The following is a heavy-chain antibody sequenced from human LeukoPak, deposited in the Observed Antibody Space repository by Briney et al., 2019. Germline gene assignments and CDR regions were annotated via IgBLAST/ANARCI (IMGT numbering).Heavy chain of an antibody. CDR2: IIPIFGTA. Sequence: SVKVSCQASGGTFSSYAISWVRQAPRQELEWMGGIIPIFGTANYAQKFQGRVTITADESTSTAYMELSSLRSEDTAVYYCARVLGDVVVVPAAMGGWFDPWGQGTLVTVSS. J-gene: IGHJ5*02. CDR1: GGTFSSYA. V-gene: IGHV1-69*01. D-gene: IGHD2-2*01. CDR3: ARVLGDVVVVPAAMGGWFDP.